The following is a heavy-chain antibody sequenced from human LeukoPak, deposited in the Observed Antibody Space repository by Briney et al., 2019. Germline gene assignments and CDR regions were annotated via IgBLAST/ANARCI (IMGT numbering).Heavy chain of an antibody. CDR1: GFTFSSYG. CDR2: IWYDGSNK. CDR3: ARDSSIAVAGTPDY. Sequence: PGRSLRLSCAASGFTFSSYGMYWVRQAPGKGLEWVAVIWYDGSNKYYADSVKGRFTISRDNSKNTLYLQMNSLRAEDTAVYYCARDSSIAVAGTPDYWGQGTLVTVSS. J-gene: IGHJ4*02. V-gene: IGHV3-33*01. D-gene: IGHD6-19*01.